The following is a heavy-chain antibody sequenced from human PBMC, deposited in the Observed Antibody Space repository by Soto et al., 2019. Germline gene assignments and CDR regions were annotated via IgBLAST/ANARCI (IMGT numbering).Heavy chain of an antibody. CDR1: GGTFSSYA. CDR2: IIPVFGTA. Sequence: QVQLVQSGAEVKKPGSSGKVSCTSSGGTFSSYAYSWVRQAPGQGLEWMGGIIPVFGTATYAQNFQGRLTITADEAMRTAYMELGSLRSEDTAVYYCAGSHSVLGYFYYGMDVWGQWTTVTVSS. CDR3: AGSHSVLGYFYYGMDV. V-gene: IGHV1-69*01. D-gene: IGHD4-4*01. J-gene: IGHJ6*02.